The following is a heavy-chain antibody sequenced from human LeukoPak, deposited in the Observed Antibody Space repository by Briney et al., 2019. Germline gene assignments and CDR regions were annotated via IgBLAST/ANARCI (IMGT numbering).Heavy chain of an antibody. J-gene: IGHJ4*02. CDR1: GGSFSGYY. CDR2: INHSGST. Sequence: NPSETLSLTCAVYGGSFSGYYWSWIRQPPGKGLEWIGEINHSGSTNYNPSLKSRVTISVDTSKNQFSLKLGSVTAADTAVYYCARGVAVAIDYWGQGTLVTVSS. D-gene: IGHD6-19*01. V-gene: IGHV4-34*01. CDR3: ARGVAVAIDY.